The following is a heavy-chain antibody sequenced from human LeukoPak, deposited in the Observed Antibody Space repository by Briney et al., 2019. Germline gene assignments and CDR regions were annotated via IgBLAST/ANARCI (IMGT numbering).Heavy chain of an antibody. CDR1: GFTLSTNA. CDR2: IKQDGSEK. D-gene: IGHD2-21*02. V-gene: IGHV3-7*01. J-gene: IGHJ5*02. CDR3: ARDIRVTDSNWFDP. Sequence: PGGSLRLSCLTSGFTLSTNAMSWVRQAPGKGLEWVANIKQDGSEKYYVDSVKGRFTISRDNAKNSLYLQMNSLRAEDTAVYYCARDIRVTDSNWFDPWGQGTLVTVSS.